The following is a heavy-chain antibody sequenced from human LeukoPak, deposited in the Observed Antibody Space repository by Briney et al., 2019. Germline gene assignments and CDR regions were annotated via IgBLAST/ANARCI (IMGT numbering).Heavy chain of an antibody. D-gene: IGHD6-6*01. Sequence: GASVKVSYKASGATFSSYTISWVRQAPGQGLEWMGRIIPILGIANYAQKFQGRVTITADESTSTAYMELSSLSSEDTAVYYCARGVPSSSSDWFDPWGQGTLVTVSS. J-gene: IGHJ5*02. CDR3: ARGVPSSSSDWFDP. CDR2: IIPILGIA. CDR1: GATFSSYT. V-gene: IGHV1-69*02.